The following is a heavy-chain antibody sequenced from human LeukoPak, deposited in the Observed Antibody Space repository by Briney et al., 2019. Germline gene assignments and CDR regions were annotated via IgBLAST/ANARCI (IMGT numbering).Heavy chain of an antibody. D-gene: IGHD3-22*01. V-gene: IGHV1-18*01. Sequence: ASVKVSCKASGYTFTSYGISWVRQAPGQGHEWMGWISAYNGNTNYAQKFQGRVTITADESTSTAYMELSSLRSDDTAVYYCARAYDSSGYSPYWGQGTLVTVSS. J-gene: IGHJ4*02. CDR3: ARAYDSSGYSPY. CDR1: GYTFTSYG. CDR2: ISAYNGNT.